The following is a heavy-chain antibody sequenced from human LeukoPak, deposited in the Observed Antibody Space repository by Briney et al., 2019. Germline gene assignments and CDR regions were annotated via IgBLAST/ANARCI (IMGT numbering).Heavy chain of an antibody. CDR2: IYPGDSDT. V-gene: IGHV5-51*01. CDR1: GYSFTSYW. CDR3: ARSYSSSSMFDY. J-gene: IGHJ4*02. D-gene: IGHD6-6*01. Sequence: GESLKISCKGSGYSFTSYWTGCVRQMPGKGLGWMGIIYPGDSDTRYSPSFQGQVTISADKSISTAHLQWSSLKASDTAMYYCARSYSSSSMFDYWGQGTLVTVSS.